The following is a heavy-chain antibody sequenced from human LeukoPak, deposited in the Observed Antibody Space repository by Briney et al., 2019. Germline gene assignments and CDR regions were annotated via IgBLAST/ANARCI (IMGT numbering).Heavy chain of an antibody. CDR2: IYHSGST. D-gene: IGHD6-13*01. Sequence: SETLSLTCTVSGYSISSGYYWGWIRQPPGKGLEWIGSIYHSGSTYYNPSLKSRVTISVDTSKNQFSLKLSSVTAADTAVYYCARDRGYSSSWYKRFWGQGTLVTVSS. J-gene: IGHJ4*02. CDR1: GYSISSGYY. V-gene: IGHV4-38-2*02. CDR3: ARDRGYSSSWYKRF.